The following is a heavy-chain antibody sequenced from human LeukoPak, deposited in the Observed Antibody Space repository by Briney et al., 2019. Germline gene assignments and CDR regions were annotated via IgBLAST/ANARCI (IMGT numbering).Heavy chain of an antibody. CDR2: IYRSGST. Sequence: SETLSLTCTVSGYSINSGDYWVWIRQPPGKGLEWIGSIYRSGSTNYNPSLKSRVTISVDTSKNQFSLKVSSVTAADTAVYYCARGDCSGSICYSPMDVWGTGTTVTVSS. D-gene: IGHD2-21*01. V-gene: IGHV4-38-2*02. CDR3: ARGDCSGSICYSPMDV. J-gene: IGHJ6*03. CDR1: GYSINSGDY.